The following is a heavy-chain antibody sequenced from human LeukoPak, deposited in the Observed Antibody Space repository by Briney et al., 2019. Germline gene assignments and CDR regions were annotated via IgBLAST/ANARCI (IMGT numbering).Heavy chain of an antibody. Sequence: SETLSLTCTVSGGSIRSSSPYWGWIRQPPGKGLEWIGSIHYSGSPNYNPSLKSRVTISVDTSKGQFSLKLTSVTAADTAVYYCARPAGYCSTASCYEYFDYWGQGTLVTVSS. J-gene: IGHJ4*02. V-gene: IGHV4-39*01. CDR2: IHYSGSP. CDR1: GGSIRSSSPY. CDR3: ARPAGYCSTASCYEYFDY. D-gene: IGHD2-2*01.